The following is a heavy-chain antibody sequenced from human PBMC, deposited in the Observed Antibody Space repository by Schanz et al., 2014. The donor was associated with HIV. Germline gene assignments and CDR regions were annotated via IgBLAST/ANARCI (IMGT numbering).Heavy chain of an antibody. CDR2: IWVDGSNR. CDR1: GFTFNSYG. Sequence: QVQLVESGGGVVQPGRSLTLSCVASGFTFNSYGMHWVRQAPGKGLEWVAVIWVDGSNRYYSDSVKGRFTISRDDSKNTLYLQMTSLRAEDTAVYYCARGLSGSSNYGMDVWGQGALVTVSS. V-gene: IGHV3-33*01. CDR3: ARGLSGSSNYGMDV. D-gene: IGHD6-6*01. J-gene: IGHJ6*02.